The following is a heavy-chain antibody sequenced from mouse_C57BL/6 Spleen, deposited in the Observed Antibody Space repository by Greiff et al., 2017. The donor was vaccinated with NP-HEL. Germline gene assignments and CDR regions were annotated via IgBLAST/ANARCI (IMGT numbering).Heavy chain of an antibody. J-gene: IGHJ4*01. CDR1: GFTFSSYG. CDR3: ARHHSFYAMDY. Sequence: EVHLVESGGDLVKPGGSLKLSCAASGFTFSSYGMSWVRQTPDKRLEWVATISSGGSYTYYPDSVKGRFTISRDNAKNTLYLQMSSLKSEDTAMYYCARHHSFYAMDYWGQGTSVTVSS. V-gene: IGHV5-6*01. CDR2: ISSGGSYT. D-gene: IGHD2-12*01.